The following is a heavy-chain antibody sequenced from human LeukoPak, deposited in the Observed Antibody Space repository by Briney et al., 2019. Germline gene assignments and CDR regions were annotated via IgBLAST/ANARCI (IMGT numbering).Heavy chain of an antibody. J-gene: IGHJ3*02. CDR1: GYTFTDYY. D-gene: IGHD3-22*01. CDR2: IDPNSGDT. Sequence: ASVKVSCKASGYTFTDYYMHWVRQAPGQGLEWMGWIDPNSGDTNYAQMFQGRVTMTRDTSISTAYMELSRLRSDDTAVYYCARSYHYYDSSGYSMGDTFEIWGQGTMVTVSS. CDR3: ARSYHYYDSSGYSMGDTFEI. V-gene: IGHV1-2*02.